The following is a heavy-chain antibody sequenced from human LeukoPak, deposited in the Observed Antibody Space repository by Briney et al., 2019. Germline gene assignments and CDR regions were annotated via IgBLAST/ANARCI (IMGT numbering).Heavy chain of an antibody. CDR3: ARAAPLKNWFDP. CDR1: GGSISSYY. J-gene: IGHJ5*02. CDR2: IYTSGST. D-gene: IGHD2-15*01. Sequence: SETLSLTCTVSGGSISSYYWSWIRQPPGEGLEWIGYIYTSGSTNYNPSLKSRVTISVDTSKNQFSLKLSSVTAADTAVYYCARAAPLKNWFDPWGQGTLVTVSS. V-gene: IGHV4-4*09.